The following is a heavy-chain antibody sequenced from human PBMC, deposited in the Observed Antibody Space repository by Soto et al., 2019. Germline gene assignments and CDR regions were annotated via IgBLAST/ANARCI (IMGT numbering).Heavy chain of an antibody. D-gene: IGHD3-10*01. CDR3: ARDSSGYYGSGSYNWFDP. CDR2: IYYSGST. CDR1: GGSISSGDYY. Sequence: SETLSLTCTVSGGSISSGDYYWSWIRQPPGKGLEWIGYIYYSGSTYYNPSLKSRVTISVDTSKNQFPLKLSSVTAADTAVYYCARDSSGYYGSGSYNWFDPWGQGTLVTVSS. J-gene: IGHJ5*02. V-gene: IGHV4-30-4*01.